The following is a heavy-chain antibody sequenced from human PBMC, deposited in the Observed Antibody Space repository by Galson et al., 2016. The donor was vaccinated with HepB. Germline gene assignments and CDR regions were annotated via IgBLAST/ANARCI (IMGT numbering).Heavy chain of an antibody. CDR2: INPSGGST. CDR3: ARDEDEYGDFASRYFDY. CDR1: GYTFTSYY. D-gene: IGHD4-17*01. Sequence: SVKVSCKAFGYTFTSYYMNWVRQAPGQGLEWMGIINPSGGSTSYAQKFQGRVTMTRDTSTSTVYMELSSLRSEDTAVYFCARDEDEYGDFASRYFDYWGQGTLVTVSS. V-gene: IGHV1-46*01. J-gene: IGHJ4*02.